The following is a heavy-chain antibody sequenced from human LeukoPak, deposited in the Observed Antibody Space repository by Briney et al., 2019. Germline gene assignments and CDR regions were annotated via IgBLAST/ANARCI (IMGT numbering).Heavy chain of an antibody. CDR3: AKGSSSSRPYYFDY. CDR2: ITGNGGGT. CDR1: GFTFSSYA. Sequence: GGSLRLSCAASGFTFSSYAMSWVRQTPGKGLEWVSAITGNGGGTYSADSVKGRLTISRDNSKNTLYLQMDSLRAEGAAVYYCAKGSSSSRPYYFDYWGQGTLVTVSS. D-gene: IGHD6-6*01. V-gene: IGHV3-23*01. J-gene: IGHJ4*02.